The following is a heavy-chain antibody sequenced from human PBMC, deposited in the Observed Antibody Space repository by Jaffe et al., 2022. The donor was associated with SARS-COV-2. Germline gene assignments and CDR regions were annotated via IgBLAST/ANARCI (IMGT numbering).Heavy chain of an antibody. J-gene: IGHJ4*02. Sequence: EVQLLESGGGLVQPGGSLRLSCAASGFTFSSYAMSWVRQAPGKGLEWVSAISGSGGSTYYADSVKGRFTISRDNSKNTLYLQMNSLRAEDTAVYYCAKDSSRYSGSSFLFDYWGQGTLVTVSS. V-gene: IGHV3-23*01. CDR2: ISGSGGST. CDR3: AKDSSRYSGSSFLFDY. CDR1: GFTFSSYA. D-gene: IGHD1-26*01.